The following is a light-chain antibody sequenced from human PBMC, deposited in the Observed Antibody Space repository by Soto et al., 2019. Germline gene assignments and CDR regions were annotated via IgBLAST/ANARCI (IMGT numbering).Light chain of an antibody. V-gene: IGKV3-20*01. CDR1: QSVSSSY. CDR2: GAS. CDR3: QQYGSSPAT. Sequence: EIVLTQFPGTLSLSPGERATLSCRASQSVSSSYLAWYQQKPGQAPRLLIYGASSRATGIPDRFSGSGSGTDFTLTISRLEPEDFALYYCQQYGSSPATFGPGTKVDIK. J-gene: IGKJ3*01.